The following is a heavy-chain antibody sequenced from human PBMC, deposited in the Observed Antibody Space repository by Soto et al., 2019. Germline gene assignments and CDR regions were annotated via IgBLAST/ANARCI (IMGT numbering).Heavy chain of an antibody. J-gene: IGHJ5*02. CDR3: ARGHFGAPRFDP. Sequence: SETLSLTCAVYGGSFSGYYWSWIRQPPGKGLEWIGEINHSGSTNYNPSLKSRVTISVDTSKNQFSLKLSSVTAADTAVYYCARGHFGAPRFDPWGQGTLVTVSS. D-gene: IGHD1-26*01. V-gene: IGHV4-34*01. CDR1: GGSFSGYY. CDR2: INHSGST.